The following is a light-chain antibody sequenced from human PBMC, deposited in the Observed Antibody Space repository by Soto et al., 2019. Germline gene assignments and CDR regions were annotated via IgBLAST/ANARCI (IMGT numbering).Light chain of an antibody. Sequence: QSVLTQPPSVCGAPGQRVTISCTGSSSNIGAGYDVHWYQRLPGTAPKLLIYGNSNRPSGVPDRFSGSKSGTSASLAITGLQAEDEADYYCQSYDSSLSRVFGGGTKLTVL. CDR2: GNS. J-gene: IGLJ2*01. CDR1: SSNIGAGYD. CDR3: QSYDSSLSRV. V-gene: IGLV1-40*01.